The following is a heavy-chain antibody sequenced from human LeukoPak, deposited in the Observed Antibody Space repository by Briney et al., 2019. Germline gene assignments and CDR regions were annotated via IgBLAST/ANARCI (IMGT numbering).Heavy chain of an antibody. D-gene: IGHD2-2*01. Sequence: GGSLRLSCAASGFTFGSYWMQWVRQTPEKGLVWVVHINNDGSNTIYADSVKGRFTISRDNAKNSLYLQMNSLRAEDTAVYYCARVRDYCSSTSCYAKGSWFDPWGQGTLVTVSS. CDR3: ARVRDYCSSTSCYAKGSWFDP. V-gene: IGHV3-74*01. J-gene: IGHJ5*02. CDR2: INNDGSNT. CDR1: GFTFGSYW.